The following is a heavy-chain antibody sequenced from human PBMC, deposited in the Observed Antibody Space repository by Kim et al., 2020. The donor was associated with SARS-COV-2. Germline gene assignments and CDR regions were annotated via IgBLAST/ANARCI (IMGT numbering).Heavy chain of an antibody. CDR3: AKVLLRFLEWLDY. J-gene: IGHJ4*02. D-gene: IGHD3-3*01. V-gene: IGHV3-23*01. Sequence: YADSVKGRFTISRDKSNNTLYLQMNSLRAEDTAVYYCAKVLLRFLEWLDYWGQGTLVTVSS.